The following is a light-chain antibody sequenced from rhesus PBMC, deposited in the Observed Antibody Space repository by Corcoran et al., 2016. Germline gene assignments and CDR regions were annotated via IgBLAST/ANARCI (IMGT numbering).Light chain of an antibody. CDR1: QGISSH. Sequence: DIQMTQSPSSLSASVGDTVTITCRASQGISSHLNWFQQKPGKAPKLLIYTASILDSGVPSRFRGSGSGAEFTLTISSLQPEDFATYYCLQYTGYPRTFGQGTKVDIK. CDR3: LQYTGYPRT. J-gene: IGKJ1*01. CDR2: TAS. V-gene: IGKV1-28*02.